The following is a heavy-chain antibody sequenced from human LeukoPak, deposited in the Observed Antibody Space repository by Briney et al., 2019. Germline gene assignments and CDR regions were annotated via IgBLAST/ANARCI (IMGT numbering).Heavy chain of an antibody. CDR1: GYTFTGYY. Sequence: ASVKVSCKASGYTFTGYYMHWVRQAPGQGLEWMGWINPNSGGTNYAQKFQGRVTMTRDTSISTAYMELSRLRSDDTAVYYRARDRIVVVPAASISPGYYYYYGMDVWGQGTTVTVSS. CDR2: INPNSGGT. J-gene: IGHJ6*02. CDR3: ARDRIVVVPAASISPGYYYYYGMDV. V-gene: IGHV1-2*02. D-gene: IGHD2-2*01.